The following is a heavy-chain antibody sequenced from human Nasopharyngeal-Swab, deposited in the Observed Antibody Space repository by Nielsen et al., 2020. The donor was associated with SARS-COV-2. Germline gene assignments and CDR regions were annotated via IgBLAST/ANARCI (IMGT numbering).Heavy chain of an antibody. V-gene: IGHV3-30*18. Sequence: GESLKISCAASGFTFSSYGMHWVRQAPGKGLEWVTLISYDGSNKYYADSVKGRFTISRDNSKNTLYLQMNSLRAEDTAVYYCAKDRSNYDYFDYWGQGTLVTVSP. CDR2: ISYDGSNK. CDR1: GFTFSSYG. CDR3: AKDRSNYDYFDY. D-gene: IGHD1-26*01. J-gene: IGHJ4*02.